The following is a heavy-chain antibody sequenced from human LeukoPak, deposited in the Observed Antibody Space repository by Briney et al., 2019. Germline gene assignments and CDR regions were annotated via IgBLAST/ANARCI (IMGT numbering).Heavy chain of an antibody. CDR2: ISAYNGNT. J-gene: IGHJ4*02. V-gene: IGHV1-18*01. CDR1: GYTFTSYG. Sequence: ASVKVSCKASGYTFTSYGISWVRQAPGQGLEWMGWISAYNGNTNYAQKLQGRVTMTTDTSTSTAYMELRSLRSDDTAVYYCAIQPVHLTGYYSLDYWGQGTLVTVSS. CDR3: AIQPVHLTGYYSLDY. D-gene: IGHD3-9*01.